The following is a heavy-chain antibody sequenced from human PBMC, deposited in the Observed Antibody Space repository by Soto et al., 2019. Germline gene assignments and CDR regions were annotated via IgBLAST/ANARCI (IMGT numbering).Heavy chain of an antibody. CDR2: INPNNGST. D-gene: IGHD4-4*01. Sequence: ASVKVSCKASGYTFTGYYMHWVRQAPGQGLEWMGWINPNNGSTTYAQKLQGRVTMTRDKSISTAYMELSRLRSEDAAVYYCARDYLSSKPSLSYFDYWGQGALVTVSS. V-gene: IGHV1-2*02. CDR1: GYTFTGYY. CDR3: ARDYLSSKPSLSYFDY. J-gene: IGHJ4*02.